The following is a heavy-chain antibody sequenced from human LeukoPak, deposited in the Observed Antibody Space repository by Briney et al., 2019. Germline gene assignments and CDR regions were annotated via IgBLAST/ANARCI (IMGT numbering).Heavy chain of an antibody. CDR2: ISYDGSNK. D-gene: IGHD4-23*01. J-gene: IGHJ4*02. Sequence: GGSLRLSCAASGFTFSSYAMHWVRQAPGKGLEWVAVISYDGSNKYYADSVKGRFTISRDNSKNTLYLQMSSLRAEDTAVYYRRGGGPYYFDYWGQGTLVTVSS. CDR3: RGGGPYYFDY. CDR1: GFTFSSYA. V-gene: IGHV3-30-3*01.